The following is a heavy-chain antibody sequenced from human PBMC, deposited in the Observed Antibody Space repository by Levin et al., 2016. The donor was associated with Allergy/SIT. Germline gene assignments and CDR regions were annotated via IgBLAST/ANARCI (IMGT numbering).Heavy chain of an antibody. CDR1: GGTFSSYA. Sequence: SVKVSCKASGGTFSSYAISWVRQAPGQGLEWMGRIIPILGIANYAQKFQGRVTITADKSTSTAYMELSSLRSEDTAVYYCARDEAGSSGWYEFWFDPWGQGTLVTVSS. CDR2: IIPILGIA. V-gene: IGHV1-69*04. D-gene: IGHD6-19*01. CDR3: ARDEAGSSGWYEFWFDP. J-gene: IGHJ5*02.